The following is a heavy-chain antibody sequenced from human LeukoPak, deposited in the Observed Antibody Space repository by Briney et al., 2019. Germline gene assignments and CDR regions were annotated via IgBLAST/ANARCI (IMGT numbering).Heavy chain of an antibody. V-gene: IGHV1-2*02. Sequence: ASVRVSCKASGYTFSGYNMHWVRQAPGQGLEWMGWINPNTGGTNYAQRFQGRVTMTRDTSISTAYMELSRLRSDDTAVYYCARGSPYYYYMDVWGKGTTVTVSS. CDR2: INPNTGGT. J-gene: IGHJ6*03. CDR3: ARGSPYYYYMDV. CDR1: GYTFSGYN.